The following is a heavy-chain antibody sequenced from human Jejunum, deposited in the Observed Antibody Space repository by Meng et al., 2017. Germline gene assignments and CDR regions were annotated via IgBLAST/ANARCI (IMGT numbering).Heavy chain of an antibody. CDR2: VTSSGSTE. V-gene: IGHV3-48*03. J-gene: IGHJ6*01. Sequence: GGSLRLSCAASGFTFSSYEMNWVRQAPGKGLEWVAYVTSSGSTEYYADSVRGRFTIFRDNAKNTLYLKMSSLKVEDTAVYYCARDTGAVAGYFYSGLDVWGQGTTVTVSS. D-gene: IGHD6-19*01. CDR3: ARDTGAVAGYFYSGLDV. CDR1: GFTFSSYE.